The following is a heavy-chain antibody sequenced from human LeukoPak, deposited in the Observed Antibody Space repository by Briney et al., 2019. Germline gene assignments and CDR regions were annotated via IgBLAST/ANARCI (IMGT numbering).Heavy chain of an antibody. CDR2: IIPIFGTA. D-gene: IGHD4-17*01. CDR3: ARAWGLAYGDYTPSPQND. Sequence: GASVKVSCKASGGTFSSYAISWVRQAPGQGLEWMGGIIPIFGTANCAQKFQGRVTITADESTSTAYMELSSLRSEDTAVYYCARAWGLAYGDYTPSPQNDWGQGTLVTVSS. CDR1: GGTFSSYA. V-gene: IGHV1-69*13. J-gene: IGHJ4*02.